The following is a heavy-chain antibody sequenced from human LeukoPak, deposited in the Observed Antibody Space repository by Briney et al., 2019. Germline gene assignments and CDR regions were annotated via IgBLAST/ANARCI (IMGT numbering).Heavy chain of an antibody. J-gene: IGHJ4*02. CDR2: NNAYNGNT. CDR1: GYTFNSYS. Sequence: ASVKVSCKASGYTFNSYSINWVRQAPGQGLEWMGSNNAYNGNTNYAQKVQGRVTMTTDTSTSTAYMELRSLRSDDTALYYCARDGFRGPSDYWGQGTLVTVSS. CDR3: ARDGFRGPSDY. D-gene: IGHD3-16*01. V-gene: IGHV1-18*01.